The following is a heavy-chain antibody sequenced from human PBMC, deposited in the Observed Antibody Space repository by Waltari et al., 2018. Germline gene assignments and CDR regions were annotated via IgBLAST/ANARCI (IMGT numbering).Heavy chain of an antibody. CDR3: ARLPTKYYDSLGWGFFDQ. D-gene: IGHD3-22*01. CDR1: GDFLSADP. J-gene: IGHJ4*02. CDR2: LRNTGGT. V-gene: IGHV4-59*08. Sequence: HVQLQESGPGLVKPSETLSLTCTGSGDFLSADPRTWTRQAPGKGLEWIAYLRNTGGTKCTPSLESRVTVSAVTSKKQFSLRLTSVTAADTAVYYCARLPTKYYDSLGWGFFDQWGQGILVTVSS.